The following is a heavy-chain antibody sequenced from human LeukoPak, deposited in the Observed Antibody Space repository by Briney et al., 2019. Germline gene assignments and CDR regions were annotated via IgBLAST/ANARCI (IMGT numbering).Heavy chain of an antibody. CDR3: ARDGMTTVVNAGYYFDY. Sequence: ASVKVSCKASGYTFTSYGISWVRQAPGQGLEWMGWISAYNGNTSYAQKLQGRVTMTTDTSTSTAYMELRSLRSDDTAVYYCARDGMTTVVNAGYYFDYWGQGTLVTVSS. J-gene: IGHJ4*02. CDR1: GYTFTSYG. V-gene: IGHV1-18*01. D-gene: IGHD4-23*01. CDR2: ISAYNGNT.